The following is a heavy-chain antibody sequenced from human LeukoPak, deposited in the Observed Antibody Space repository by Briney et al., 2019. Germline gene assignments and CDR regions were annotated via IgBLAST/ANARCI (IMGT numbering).Heavy chain of an antibody. V-gene: IGHV4-59*01. CDR2: IYYSGST. CDR3: ARAVTKWASACYCDY. J-gene: IGHJ4*02. D-gene: IGHD1-26*01. CDR1: CGSLYHLY. Sequence: SETPYVTRNVFCGSLYHLYCNLVRQPPGKGLECLGYIYYSGSTNYSPSLRSRLTMSLDTSKNQCSLKLSSVTAADTAVYYCARAVTKWASACYCDYWGQGALVTVSS.